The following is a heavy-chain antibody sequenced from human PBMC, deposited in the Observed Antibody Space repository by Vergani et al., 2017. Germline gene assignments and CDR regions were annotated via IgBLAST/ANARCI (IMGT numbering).Heavy chain of an antibody. Sequence: ELQLVESGGGLVQPGGSLRLSCAASGSTVSGNYMTWVRQAPGKGLEWVSHIYSSYETYYADSVKGRDTISRDTSKNTLHLPINNLRVEDTAVYYCASGNYYGSGTYVDPWRQGTLLTVSS. V-gene: IGHV3-66*02. D-gene: IGHD3-10*01. CDR3: ASGNYYGSGTYVDP. CDR1: GSTVSGNY. CDR2: IYSSYET. J-gene: IGHJ5*02.